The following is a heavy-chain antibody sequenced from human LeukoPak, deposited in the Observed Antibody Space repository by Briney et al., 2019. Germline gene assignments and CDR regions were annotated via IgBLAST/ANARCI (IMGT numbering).Heavy chain of an antibody. J-gene: IGHJ4*02. CDR1: GYTFTGYY. D-gene: IGHD2-21*01. CDR3: AVAPGDY. Sequence: GASVKVSCKASGYTFTGYYMHWVRQAPGQGLEWMGWINPNNDYTFYAQNFQGRATLTRDTSINTVYLDLSGLTSDDTALYYCAVAPGDYWGQGTLVIVSA. CDR2: INPNNDYT. V-gene: IGHV1-2*02.